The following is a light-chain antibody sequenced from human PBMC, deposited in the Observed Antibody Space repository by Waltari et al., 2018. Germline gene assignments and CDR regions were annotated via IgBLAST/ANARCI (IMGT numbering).Light chain of an antibody. Sequence: EIVMTQSPATLSVSPGERATLSCRASQSVSSNLAWYQQKPGQAPRLLIYGASTRDTGIPARFSGSGSGTEFTLTISSMQSEDFAVYYCQQYNNWPRDTFGQGTKLEIK. CDR2: GAS. V-gene: IGKV3-15*01. CDR1: QSVSSN. J-gene: IGKJ2*01. CDR3: QQYNNWPRDT.